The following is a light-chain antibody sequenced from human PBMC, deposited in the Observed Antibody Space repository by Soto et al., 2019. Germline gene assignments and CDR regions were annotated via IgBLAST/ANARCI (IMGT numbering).Light chain of an antibody. CDR3: SSYTSSSTVL. CDR2: DVS. J-gene: IGLJ2*01. V-gene: IGLV2-14*01. CDR1: SSVVGGYNY. Sequence: QSVLTQPASVSGSPGQSITISCTGTSSVVGGYNYVSWYQQHPGKAPKLMICDVSNRPSGVSNRFSGSKSGNTASLIISGLQAEDEADYYCSSYTSSSTVLFGGGTQLTVL.